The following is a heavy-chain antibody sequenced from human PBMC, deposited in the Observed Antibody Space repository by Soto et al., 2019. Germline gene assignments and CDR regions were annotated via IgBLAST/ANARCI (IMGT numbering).Heavy chain of an antibody. CDR1: GGSISSGCCS. CDR3: ARAMTTVTTIDY. J-gene: IGHJ4*02. D-gene: IGHD4-17*01. CDR2: IDHSGST. Sequence: QLQLQESASGLVKPSQTLSLTSAVSGGSISSGCCSWSWLRQPPRQRLDWIGYIDHSGSTYYNRSLKSRVTISVDRSKNQFSLKLSSVTAADTAVYYCARAMTTVTTIDYWGQGTLVTVSS. V-gene: IGHV4-30-2*01.